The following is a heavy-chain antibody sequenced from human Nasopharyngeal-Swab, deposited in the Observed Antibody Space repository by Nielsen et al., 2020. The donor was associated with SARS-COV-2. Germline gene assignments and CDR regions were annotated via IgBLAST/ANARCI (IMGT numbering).Heavy chain of an antibody. CDR1: GFTFSSYA. CDR2: ISYDGSNK. J-gene: IGHJ4*02. D-gene: IGHD6-19*01. V-gene: IGHV3-30-3*01. Sequence: GGSLRLSYAASGFTFSSYAMHWVRQAPGKGLEWVAVISYDGSNKYYADSVKGRFTISRDNSKNTLYLQMNSLRAEDTAVYYCAREGGSGWYFDYWGQGTLVTVSS. CDR3: AREGGSGWYFDY.